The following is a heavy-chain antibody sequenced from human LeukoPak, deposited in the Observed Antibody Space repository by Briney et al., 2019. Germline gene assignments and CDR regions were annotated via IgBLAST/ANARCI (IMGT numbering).Heavy chain of an antibody. CDR1: GYSFTSYW. Sequence: LGESLKIPCKGSGYSFTSYWIGWVRQMPGKGLEWMGIIYSGDSDTRYSPSFQGQVTISADKSISTAYLQWSSLKASDTAMYYCARVAARPHIDWFDPWGQGTLVTVSS. J-gene: IGHJ5*02. CDR2: IYSGDSDT. D-gene: IGHD6-6*01. V-gene: IGHV5-51*01. CDR3: ARVAARPHIDWFDP.